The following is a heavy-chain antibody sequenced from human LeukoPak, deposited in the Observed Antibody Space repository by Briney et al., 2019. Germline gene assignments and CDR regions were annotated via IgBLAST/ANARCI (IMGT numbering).Heavy chain of an antibody. D-gene: IGHD3-22*01. V-gene: IGHV3-48*01. Sequence: GGSLRLSCAASGFASSSYSMNWVRQAPGKGPEWVSYFRTSGTIYYADSVKGRFTISRDNAKNSLYLQMNSLRVEDTAVYYCAREPSGDYYAYYFDLWGQGTLVTVSS. CDR2: FRTSGTI. J-gene: IGHJ4*02. CDR3: AREPSGDYYAYYFDL. CDR1: GFASSSYS.